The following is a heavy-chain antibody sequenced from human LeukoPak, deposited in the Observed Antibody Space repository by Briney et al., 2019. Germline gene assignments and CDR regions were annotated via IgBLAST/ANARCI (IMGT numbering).Heavy chain of an antibody. D-gene: IGHD5-12*01. CDR3: ARDGKWLPKYYFDY. Sequence: PGRSLRVSCAASGFTFSNYGMHWVRQAPGKGLEWVAVIWHDGSNKYYADSVKGRFTISRDNSKNTLYLQMNSLRAEDTAVYYCARDGKWLPKYYFDYWGQGTLVTVSS. CDR2: IWHDGSNK. J-gene: IGHJ4*02. CDR1: GFTFSNYG. V-gene: IGHV3-33*01.